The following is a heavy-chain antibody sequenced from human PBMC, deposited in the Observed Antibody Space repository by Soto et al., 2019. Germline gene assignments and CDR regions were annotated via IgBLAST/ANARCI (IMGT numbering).Heavy chain of an antibody. CDR1: GYTFTRYA. Sequence: QVQLVQSGAEEKKPGASVKVSCKAYGYTFTRYAMHWARQAPGQRLEWMGWINAGNGNTKYSQKFQGRVTITRATSANTAYRELSSLRSEDTAVYYCARDGVVVAATLGTPHFDYWGQGTLVTVSS. D-gene: IGHD2-15*01. J-gene: IGHJ4*02. CDR2: INAGNGNT. CDR3: ARDGVVVAATLGTPHFDY. V-gene: IGHV1-3*05.